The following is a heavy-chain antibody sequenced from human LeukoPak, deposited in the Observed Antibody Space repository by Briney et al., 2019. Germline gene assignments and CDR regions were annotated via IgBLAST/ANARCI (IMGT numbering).Heavy chain of an antibody. CDR1: GFTFSNYD. J-gene: IGHJ4*02. CDR2: VSNSGSSK. Sequence: GSLRLSCVASGFTFSNYDMNWVRQVPGKGLEWVSYVSNSGSSKYYVDSVKGRFTISGDNAKNSLYLQMNSLRAEDTAVYYCASLTVTGGSLSDYWGQGTLVTVSS. D-gene: IGHD2-15*01. CDR3: ASLTVTGGSLSDY. V-gene: IGHV3-48*03.